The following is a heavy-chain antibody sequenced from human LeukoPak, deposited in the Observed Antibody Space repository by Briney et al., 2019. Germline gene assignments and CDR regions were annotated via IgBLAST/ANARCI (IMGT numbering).Heavy chain of an antibody. Sequence: SQTLSLTCTVSGGSISSGSYYWSWIRQPAGKGLEWIGSIYYSGSTYYNPSLKSRVTISVDTSKNQFSLKLSSVTAADTAVYYCARSAVVPAAINYWGQGTLVTVSS. CDR1: GGSISSGSYY. CDR2: IYYSGST. J-gene: IGHJ4*02. D-gene: IGHD2-2*01. V-gene: IGHV4-39*01. CDR3: ARSAVVPAAINY.